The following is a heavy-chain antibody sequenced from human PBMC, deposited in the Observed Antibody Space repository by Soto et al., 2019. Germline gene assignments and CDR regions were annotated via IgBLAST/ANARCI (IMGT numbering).Heavy chain of an antibody. J-gene: IGHJ3*02. CDR2: IYSGGST. V-gene: IGHV3-53*01. Sequence: EVQLVESGGGLIQPGGSLRLSCAASGFTVSSNYMSWVRQAPGKGLEWVSVIYSGGSTYYADSVKGRFTISRDNSKNTVYLEMNRLRAADTAVYYCARNYDSTAGGAFDIWGQGTMVTVSS. D-gene: IGHD3-22*01. CDR3: ARNYDSTAGGAFDI. CDR1: GFTVSSNY.